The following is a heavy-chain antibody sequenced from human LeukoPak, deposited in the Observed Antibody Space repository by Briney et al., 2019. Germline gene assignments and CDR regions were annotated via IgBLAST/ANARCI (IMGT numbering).Heavy chain of an antibody. V-gene: IGHV3-48*01. CDR3: ARDSPYCGGDCYVFDY. CDR1: GLTFSTYS. D-gene: IGHD2-21*01. Sequence: GGSLRLSCGASGLTFSTYSMNWVRQAPGKGLEWVSYISSDSGARYYADSVKGRFTISRDNAKNSLYLQMNSLRAEDTAVYYCARDSPYCGGDCYVFDYWGQGTLVTVSS. J-gene: IGHJ4*02. CDR2: ISSDSGAR.